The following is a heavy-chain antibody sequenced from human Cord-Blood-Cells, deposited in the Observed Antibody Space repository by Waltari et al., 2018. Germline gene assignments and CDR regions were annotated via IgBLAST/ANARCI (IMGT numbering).Heavy chain of an antibody. CDR3: ARGPGIAAAGTFDY. V-gene: IGHV3-53*01. J-gene: IGHJ4*02. D-gene: IGHD6-13*01. CDR2: IYSGGST. Sequence: MSWVRQAPGKGLEWVSVIYSGGSTYYADSVKGRFTISRDNSKNTLYLQMNSLRAEDTAVYYCARGPGIAAAGTFDYWGQGTLVTVSS.